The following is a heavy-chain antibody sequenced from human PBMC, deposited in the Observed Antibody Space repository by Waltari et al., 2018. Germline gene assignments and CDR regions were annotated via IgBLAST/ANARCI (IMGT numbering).Heavy chain of an antibody. J-gene: IGHJ6*02. V-gene: IGHV3-66*02. CDR1: GFTVSAHY. CDR2: IYAGGST. D-gene: IGHD4-4*01. CDR3: ARGRNTNYVVYGMDV. Sequence: EVQLVESGGGLVQPGGSLRLSCAPSGFTVSAHYMSWVRQAPGKGLEWVSVIYAGGSTSYADSVKGRFTISRDNSKSTLYLQMNSLRAEDTAVYYCARGRNTNYVVYGMDVWGQGTTVTVSS.